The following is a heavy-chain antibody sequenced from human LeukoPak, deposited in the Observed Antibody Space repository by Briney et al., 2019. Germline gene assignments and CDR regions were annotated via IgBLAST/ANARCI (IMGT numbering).Heavy chain of an antibody. J-gene: IGHJ5*01. Sequence: PGGSLRLSCAASGFTFSNYGMHWVRQAPGKGLEWVAVIWSDGSEQYYGDSVNGRFTISRDNSKNTLFLQMNSLRVEDTAVYYCARVVTGYYRLDSWGQGTLVTVSS. CDR1: GFTFSNYG. CDR2: IWSDGSEQ. D-gene: IGHD3-9*01. CDR3: ARVVTGYYRLDS. V-gene: IGHV3-33*01.